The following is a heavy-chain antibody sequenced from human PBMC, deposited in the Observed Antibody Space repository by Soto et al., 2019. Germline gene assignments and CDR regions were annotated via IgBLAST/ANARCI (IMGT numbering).Heavy chain of an antibody. Sequence: QVQLVESGGGVVQPGRSLRLSCAASGFTFSSYGMHWVRQAPGKGLEWVAVISYDGSNKYYADSVKGRFTISRDNSKNTLYLQMNSLRAEDTDVYYCAKDGEWELLQYYFYYWGQGTLVTVSS. CDR2: ISYDGSNK. V-gene: IGHV3-30*18. CDR1: GFTFSSYG. J-gene: IGHJ4*02. D-gene: IGHD1-26*01. CDR3: AKDGEWELLQYYFYY.